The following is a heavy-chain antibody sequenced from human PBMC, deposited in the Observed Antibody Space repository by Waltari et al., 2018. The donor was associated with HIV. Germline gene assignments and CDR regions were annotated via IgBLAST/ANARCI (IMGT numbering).Heavy chain of an antibody. CDR3: ARRPRMAAFYLYYGMDV. J-gene: IGHJ6*02. D-gene: IGHD2-8*01. CDR1: GGSVINSDYY. CDR2: IYYTGTT. Sequence: QLQLQQSGPGLVKPSETLSLTCTVSGGSVINSDYYWDFIRQSPGKGLEWIGNIYYTGTTFYNPSLKSRVTMSADLSRNQFSMRLNSVTAADTAIYYCARRPRMAAFYLYYGMDVWGQGTTVTVSS. V-gene: IGHV4-39*01.